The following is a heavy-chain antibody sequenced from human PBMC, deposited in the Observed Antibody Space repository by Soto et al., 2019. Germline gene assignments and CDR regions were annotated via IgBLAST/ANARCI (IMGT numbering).Heavy chain of an antibody. CDR2: INLSGGT. V-gene: IGHV4-34*02. CDR3: ARVRRSTGVGY. J-gene: IGHJ4*02. CDR1: GGSFSGYY. D-gene: IGHD4-17*01. Sequence: QVQLQQWGAGLLKPSETLSLTCGVYGGSFSGYYWSWIRQPPGKGLEWIGEINLSGGTNHNPVLKSLVNMSVDTSKNQYSLKLSSVTAADTAIYYCARVRRSTGVGYWGQGTLVTVSS.